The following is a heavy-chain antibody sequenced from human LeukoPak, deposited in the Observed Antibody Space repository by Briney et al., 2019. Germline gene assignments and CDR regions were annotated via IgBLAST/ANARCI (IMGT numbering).Heavy chain of an antibody. CDR2: IWYDGSNK. J-gene: IGHJ4*02. D-gene: IGHD3-22*01. Sequence: GGSLRLSCAASGFTFISYGMHWVRQAPGKGLEWVAVIWYDGSNKYYADSVRGRFTISRDNSKNTLYLQVNSLRAEDTAVYYCAREGNYYDSSGLYYFDYWGQGTLVTVSS. V-gene: IGHV3-33*01. CDR1: GFTFISYG. CDR3: AREGNYYDSSGLYYFDY.